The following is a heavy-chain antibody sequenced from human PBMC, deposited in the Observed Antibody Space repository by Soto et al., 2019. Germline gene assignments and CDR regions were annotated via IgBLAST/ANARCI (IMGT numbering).Heavy chain of an antibody. CDR2: IYPSDSDI. D-gene: IGHD2-2*01. CDR3: ARQDYSNYRGGMDV. J-gene: IGHJ6*02. CDR1: GYSFTSHW. Sequence: GESLKISCNTSGYSFTSHWIAWVRQVPGKGLEWMGIIYPSDSDIRYRPSFQGQVTISVDKSISTAYLQWSSLKASDTATYYCARQDYSNYRGGMDVWGQGTTVTVSS. V-gene: IGHV5-51*01.